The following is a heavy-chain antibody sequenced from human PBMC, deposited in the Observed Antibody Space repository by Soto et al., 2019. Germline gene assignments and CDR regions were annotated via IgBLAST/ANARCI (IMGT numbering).Heavy chain of an antibody. J-gene: IGHJ4*02. Sequence: PGESLKISCLGSGYTFNTYWIGWVRQMAGKGLEWMGITYPGDFDTRYSPSFQGHVTMSVDKSINTAYLQWSSLETSDTAIYYCARLLGYSYGHQELFDYWGQGTPVTVSS. D-gene: IGHD5-18*01. CDR2: TYPGDFDT. CDR3: ARLLGYSYGHQELFDY. V-gene: IGHV5-51*01. CDR1: GYTFNTYW.